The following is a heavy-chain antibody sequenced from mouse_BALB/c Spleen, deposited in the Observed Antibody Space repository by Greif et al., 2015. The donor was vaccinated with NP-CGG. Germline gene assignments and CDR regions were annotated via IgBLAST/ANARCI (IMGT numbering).Heavy chain of an antibody. J-gene: IGHJ2*01. CDR3: AGSEITTHY. Sequence: VQRVESGAELAKPGASVKMSCKASGYTFTSYWMHWVKQRPGQGLEWIGYINPSTGYTEYNQKFKDKATLTADKSSSTAYMQLSSLTSEDSAVYYCAGSEITTHYWGQGTTLTVSS. CDR2: INPSTGYT. CDR1: GYTFTSYW. D-gene: IGHD2-4*01. V-gene: IGHV1-7*01.